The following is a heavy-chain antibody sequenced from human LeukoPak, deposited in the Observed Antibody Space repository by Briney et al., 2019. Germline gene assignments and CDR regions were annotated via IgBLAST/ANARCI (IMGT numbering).Heavy chain of an antibody. V-gene: IGHV3-23*01. D-gene: IGHD3-22*01. CDR1: GFTFSSYG. CDR2: ISGSGGTT. J-gene: IGHJ4*02. CDR3: AKTNGYYSD. Sequence: GGSLRLSCAASGFTFSSYGMNWVRQAPGKGLEWVSGISGSGGTTYYADSVKGRFTTSRDNSKNSLSLQVSSLRAEDTAVYYCAKTNGYYSDWGQGTLVTVSS.